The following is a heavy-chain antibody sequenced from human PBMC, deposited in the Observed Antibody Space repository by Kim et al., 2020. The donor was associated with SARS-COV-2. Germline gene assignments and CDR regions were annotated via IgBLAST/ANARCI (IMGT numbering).Heavy chain of an antibody. CDR3: ARDNSGSYPFDY. V-gene: IGHV4-38-2*02. J-gene: IGHJ4*02. D-gene: IGHD1-26*01. CDR1: GYSISSGYY. CDR2: IYHSGST. Sequence: SETLSLTCTVSGYSISSGYYWGWIRQPPGKGLEWIGSIYHSGSTYYNPSLKSRVTISVDTSKNQFSLKLSSVTAADTAVYYCARDNSGSYPFDYWGQGTLVTVSS.